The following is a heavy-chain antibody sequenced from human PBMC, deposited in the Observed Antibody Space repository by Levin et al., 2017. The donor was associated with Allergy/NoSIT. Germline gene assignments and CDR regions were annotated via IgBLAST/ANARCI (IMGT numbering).Heavy chain of an antibody. Sequence: PSETLSLTCTVSGGSISSSSYYWGWIRQPPGKGLEWIGSIYYSGSTYYNPSLKSRVTISVDTSKNQFSLKLSSVTAADTAVYYCARRPYCSGGSCYSFDYWGQGTLVTVSS. CDR1: GGSISSSSYY. CDR2: IYYSGST. D-gene: IGHD2-15*01. J-gene: IGHJ4*02. CDR3: ARRPYCSGGSCYSFDY. V-gene: IGHV4-39*01.